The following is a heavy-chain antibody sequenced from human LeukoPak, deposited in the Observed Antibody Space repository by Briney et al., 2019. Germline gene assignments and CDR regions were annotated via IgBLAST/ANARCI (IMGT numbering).Heavy chain of an antibody. V-gene: IGHV4-34*01. Sequence: SETLSLTCAVYGGSFSGYYWSWIRQPPGKGLEWIGEINHSGSTNYNPSLKSRVTISVDKSKNQFSLKLSSVTAADTAVYYCARVGSNVPDAFDIWGQGTMVTVSS. CDR2: INHSGST. J-gene: IGHJ3*02. CDR3: ARVGSNVPDAFDI. D-gene: IGHD4-23*01. CDR1: GGSFSGYY.